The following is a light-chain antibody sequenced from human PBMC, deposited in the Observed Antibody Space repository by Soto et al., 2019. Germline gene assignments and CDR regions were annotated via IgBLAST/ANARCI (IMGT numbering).Light chain of an antibody. CDR2: LAS. CDR3: QQSLSNPRT. J-gene: IGKJ4*01. Sequence: DIQMTQSPSTLSGSVGDRVTITCRASQSISSWLAWYQQKPGKAPKLLIFLASTLESGVPSRFGGSGSGTDFTLTISSLQPEDSATYYCQQSLSNPRTFGGGTKVDIK. CDR1: QSISSW. V-gene: IGKV1-39*01.